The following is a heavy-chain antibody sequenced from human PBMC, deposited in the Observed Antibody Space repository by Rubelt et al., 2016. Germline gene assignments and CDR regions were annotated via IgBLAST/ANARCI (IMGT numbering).Heavy chain of an antibody. J-gene: IGHJ5*02. CDR2: TSYGGST. V-gene: IGHV4-39*01. Sequence: QLQLQESGPGLVKPSETLSLTCTVSGASISSSSYYWGWIRQPPGKGLEWIGNTSYGGSTFYNPSLKSRVTLSVDTAKNHFRRMLGSGTAADTAVYYCARSESGIAAAPDWFDPWGQGALVTVSS. CDR1: GASISSSSYY. CDR3: ARSESGIAAAPDWFDP. D-gene: IGHD6-13*01.